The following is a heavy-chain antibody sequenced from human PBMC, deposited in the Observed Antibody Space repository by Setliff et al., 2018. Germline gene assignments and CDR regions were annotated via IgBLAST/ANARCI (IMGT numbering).Heavy chain of an antibody. Sequence: GGSLRLSCVTSGFAFTSYDMTWVRQTPGKGLEWVAYISRGATTTYYTDSVKGRFTISRDDGKNSLYLQMNSLGAEDTAVYYCSTKGVPVTGGQGTRVTVSS. CDR2: ISRGATTT. D-gene: IGHD3-3*01. CDR1: GFAFTSYD. CDR3: STKGVPVT. V-gene: IGHV3-48*03. J-gene: IGHJ4*02.